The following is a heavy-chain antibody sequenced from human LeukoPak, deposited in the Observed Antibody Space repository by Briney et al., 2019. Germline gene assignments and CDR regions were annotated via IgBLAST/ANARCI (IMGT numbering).Heavy chain of an antibody. V-gene: IGHV1-69*04. CDR1: GGTFSSYA. CDR3: ARFLSDSSGYYDDY. D-gene: IGHD3-22*01. Sequence: VASVKVSCKASGGTFSSYAISWVRQAPGQGLEWMGRIIPILGIANYAQKFQGRVTITADKSTSTAYMELSSLRSEDTAVYYCARFLSDSSGYYDDYWGQGTLVTVSS. CDR2: IIPILGIA. J-gene: IGHJ4*02.